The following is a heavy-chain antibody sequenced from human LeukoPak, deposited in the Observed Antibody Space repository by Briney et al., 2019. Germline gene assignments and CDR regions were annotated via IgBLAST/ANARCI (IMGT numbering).Heavy chain of an antibody. CDR1: GGTFSSYA. CDR2: IIPILGIA. CDR3: ARDVYDDSSGYYLDY. V-gene: IGHV1-69*04. Sequence: ASVKVSCKASGGTFSSYAIRWVRQAPGQGLEWMGRIIPILGIANYAQKFQGRVTITADKSTSTAYMELSSLRSEDTAVYYCARDVYDDSSGYYLDYWGQGTLVTVSS. D-gene: IGHD3-22*01. J-gene: IGHJ4*02.